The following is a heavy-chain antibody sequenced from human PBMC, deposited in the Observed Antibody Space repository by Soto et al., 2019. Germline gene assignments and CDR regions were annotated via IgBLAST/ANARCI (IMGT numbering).Heavy chain of an antibody. D-gene: IGHD2-2*01. J-gene: IGHJ5*02. CDR1: GGSISSSSYY. CDR2: IYYSGST. V-gene: IGHV4-39*01. CDR3: ARLQFIVEVPAATPAGWFDP. Sequence: SETLSLTCTVSGGSISSSSYYWGWIRQPPGKGLEWIGSIYYSGSTYYNPSLKSRVTISVDTSKNQCSLKLSSVTAADTAVYYCARLQFIVEVPAATPAGWFDPWGQGTLVTVSS.